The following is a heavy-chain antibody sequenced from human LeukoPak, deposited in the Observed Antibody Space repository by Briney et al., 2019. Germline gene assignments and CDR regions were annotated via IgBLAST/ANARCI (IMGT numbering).Heavy chain of an antibody. Sequence: GGSLRLSCAASGFTSSSYSMNWVRQAPGKGLEWVSSISSSSSYIYYADSVKGRFTISRDNAKNSLYLQMNSLRAEDTAVYYCARGELLSGGYFDYWGQGTLVTVSS. V-gene: IGHV3-21*01. J-gene: IGHJ4*02. CDR1: GFTSSSYS. CDR2: ISSSSSYI. D-gene: IGHD1-26*01. CDR3: ARGELLSGGYFDY.